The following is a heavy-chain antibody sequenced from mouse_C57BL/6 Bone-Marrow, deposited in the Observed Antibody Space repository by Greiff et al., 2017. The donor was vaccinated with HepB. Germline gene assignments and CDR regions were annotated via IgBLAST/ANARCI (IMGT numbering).Heavy chain of an antibody. CDR2: IWGGGST. CDR1: GFSLTSYG. J-gene: IGHJ4*01. V-gene: IGHV2-9*01. Sequence: VKLMESGPGLVAPSQRLPITCTVSGFSLTSYGVDWVRQPPGKGLEWLGVIWGGGSTNYNSALMSRLSISKDNSKSQVFLKMNSLQTDDTAMYYCAKLRATGTGAMDYWGQGTSVTVSS. CDR3: AKLRATGTGAMDY. D-gene: IGHD4-1*02.